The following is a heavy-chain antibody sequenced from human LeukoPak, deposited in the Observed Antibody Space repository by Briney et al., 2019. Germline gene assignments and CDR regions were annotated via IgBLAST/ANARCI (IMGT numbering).Heavy chain of an antibody. D-gene: IGHD4-17*01. J-gene: IGHJ4*03. CDR2: IFPGDSNT. CDR3: ARQRDYGDDIYSRYFDY. V-gene: IGHV5-51*01. CDR1: GYSFTSYW. Sequence: GESLKISCQVSGYSFTSYWIAWVRHMPGKGLEWMGIIFPGDSNTRYSPSFQGQVTVSADRSTNTAYLQLNSLKASDTAVYYCARQRDYGDDIYSRYFDYWGQGVLVTVSS.